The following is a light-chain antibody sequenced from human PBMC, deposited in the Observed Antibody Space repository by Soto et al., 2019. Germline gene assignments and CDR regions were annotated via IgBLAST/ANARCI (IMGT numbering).Light chain of an antibody. V-gene: IGKV3-11*01. J-gene: IGKJ4*01. CDR2: DAS. Sequence: IVLTQSPATLSLSPWERAILSCRASQSVSNFLAWYQQKPGQAPRLLIFDASSRATGIPDRFSGGGSGTDFTLTISRLEPEDFAVYYCQQFSSYPLTFGGGTKVDIK. CDR1: QSVSNF. CDR3: QQFSSYPLT.